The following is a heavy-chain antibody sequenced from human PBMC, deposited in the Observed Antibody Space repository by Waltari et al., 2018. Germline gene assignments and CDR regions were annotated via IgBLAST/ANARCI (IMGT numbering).Heavy chain of an antibody. V-gene: IGHV4-4*07. Sequence: QVQLQESGPGLVKPSETLSLTCTVSGGSISSYYWSWIRQPAGKGLEWIGRIYTSGSTNSNPSLKSRVTMSVDTSKNQFSLKLSSVTAADTAVYYCATNINYYDSSGYAFYYFDYWGQGTLVTVSS. CDR1: GGSISSYY. J-gene: IGHJ4*02. CDR2: IYTSGST. D-gene: IGHD3-22*01. CDR3: ATNINYYDSSGYAFYYFDY.